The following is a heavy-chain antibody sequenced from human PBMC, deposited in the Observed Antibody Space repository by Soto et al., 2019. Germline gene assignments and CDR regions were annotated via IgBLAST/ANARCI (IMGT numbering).Heavy chain of an antibody. Sequence: GGPLGLSCAASGFTFSTYAMSWVRQAPRKGLEWVSAISGNGGDYTYYADSVKGRFTISRDNSKNTLYLQMNSLRAEDTAVYYCVPLCRYCSTTTPSWGQGTLVTVSS. J-gene: IGHJ4*02. CDR3: VPLCRYCSTTTPS. V-gene: IGHV3-23*01. CDR2: ISGNGGDYT. CDR1: GFTFSTYA. D-gene: IGHD2-2*01.